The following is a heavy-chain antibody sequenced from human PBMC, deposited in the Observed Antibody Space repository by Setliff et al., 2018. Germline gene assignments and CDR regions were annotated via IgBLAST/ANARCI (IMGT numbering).Heavy chain of an antibody. Sequence: GGSLRLSCAASGFTFSSYGMHWVRQAPGKGLEWVAVISYDGSNKYYADSVKGRFTISRDNSKNTLYLQMNSLRAEDTAVYYCAKDRSSGWPDIDYWGQGTLVTVSS. D-gene: IGHD6-19*01. V-gene: IGHV3-30*18. CDR3: AKDRSSGWPDIDY. CDR2: ISYDGSNK. J-gene: IGHJ4*02. CDR1: GFTFSSYG.